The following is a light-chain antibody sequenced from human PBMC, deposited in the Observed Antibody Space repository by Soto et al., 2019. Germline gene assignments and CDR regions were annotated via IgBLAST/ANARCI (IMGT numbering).Light chain of an antibody. CDR3: QQYGVTPPNT. J-gene: IGKJ4*01. CDR2: GAS. Sequence: EIVLTQFPGTRSXXXXXXXXXXXXXXQSISSSYLAWYQQKPGQAPRLLIYGASSRATGIPDRFSGSGSGTDFTLTISGLEPEDFALYYCQQYGVTPPNTFGGGTKVDIK. V-gene: IGKV3-20*01. CDR1: QSISSSY.